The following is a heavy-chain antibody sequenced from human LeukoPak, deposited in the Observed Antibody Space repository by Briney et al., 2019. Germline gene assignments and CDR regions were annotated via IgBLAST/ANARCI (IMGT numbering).Heavy chain of an antibody. V-gene: IGHV3-7*05. CDR1: GFTLSNFW. Sequence: GGSLRLSCAASGFTLSNFWMNWVRQAPGKGLEWVAIINRDGSHKEYVDSVKGRFTISRDNAKNSLFLQMNSLKTEDTAVYYCTRLRYFDWLLDYWGQGTLVTVSS. J-gene: IGHJ4*02. CDR3: TRLRYFDWLLDY. D-gene: IGHD3-9*01. CDR2: INRDGSHK.